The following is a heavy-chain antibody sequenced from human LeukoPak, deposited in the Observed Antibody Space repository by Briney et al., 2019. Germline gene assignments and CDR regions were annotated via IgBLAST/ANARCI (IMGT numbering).Heavy chain of an antibody. V-gene: IGHV3-48*03. D-gene: IGHD2-15*01. CDR1: GFTFILFE. Sequence: GGSLRLSCAASGFTFILFEMNWVRQAPGKGLEWVSYINRSGTTIYYADSVKGRFTISRDNAKNSLYLQMNSLRAEDTAVYYCAARPGYCSGGSCYSGPFDYWGQGTLVTVSS. J-gene: IGHJ4*02. CDR2: INRSGTTI. CDR3: AARPGYCSGGSCYSGPFDY.